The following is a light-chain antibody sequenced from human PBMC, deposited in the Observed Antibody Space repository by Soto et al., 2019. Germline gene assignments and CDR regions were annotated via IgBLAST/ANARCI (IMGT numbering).Light chain of an antibody. V-gene: IGKV2D-30*01. J-gene: IGKJ1*01. CDR1: QSLVYNDGNTY. Sequence: DDVMTQSPLSLPVTLGQPASISCRSSQSLVYNDGNTYLDWFQQRPGQSRRRLIYEVSNWDSGVPYRVTGSGSGTDFTLKISRVEAEDVLVYYCMKGTHLLGPFGKGTKVEIK. CDR3: MKGTHLLGP. CDR2: EVS.